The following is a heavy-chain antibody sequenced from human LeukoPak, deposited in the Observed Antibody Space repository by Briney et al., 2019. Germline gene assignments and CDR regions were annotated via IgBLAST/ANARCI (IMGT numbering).Heavy chain of an antibody. CDR2: INHSGST. J-gene: IGHJ5*02. CDR3: ARGRYSNGWWLDN. V-gene: IGHV4-34*01. D-gene: IGHD6-19*01. CDR1: GRSFSGYY. Sequence: PSETLSLTCAVYGRSFSGYYWSWIRQPPGKGLEWIREINHSGSTNYNPSLKSRVTISVDTSKNQFSLKHRSVTAADTAVFSFARGRYSNGWWLDNWGQGTLVTVSS.